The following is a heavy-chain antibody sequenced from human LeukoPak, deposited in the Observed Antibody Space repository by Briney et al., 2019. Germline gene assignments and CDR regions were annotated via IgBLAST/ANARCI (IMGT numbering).Heavy chain of an antibody. Sequence: GGSLRLSCAASGFTFSDYFMSWIRQAPGKGLERVSYIGSSGDAVAYADSVKGRFTISRDNAKNSLYLQMNSLRPEDTAVYYCARDPWPVDNWGQGTLVTVSS. V-gene: IGHV3-11*04. CDR2: IGSSGDAV. J-gene: IGHJ4*02. CDR1: GFTFSDYF. CDR3: ARDPWPVDN.